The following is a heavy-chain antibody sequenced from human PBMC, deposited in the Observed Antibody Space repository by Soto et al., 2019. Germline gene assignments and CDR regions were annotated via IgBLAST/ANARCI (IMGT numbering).Heavy chain of an antibody. V-gene: IGHV4-59*01. D-gene: IGHD3-22*01. J-gene: IGHJ4*02. CDR2: IYYSGST. CDR1: GGSISSYY. CDR3: ARSYYYESSGYYFFDY. Sequence: SETLSLTCSVSGGSISSYYWSWIRQPPGKGLEWIGYIYYSGSTNYNPSLKSRVTISVDTSKNQFSLKLSSVTAADTAVYYCARSYYYESSGYYFFDYWGQGALVTVSS.